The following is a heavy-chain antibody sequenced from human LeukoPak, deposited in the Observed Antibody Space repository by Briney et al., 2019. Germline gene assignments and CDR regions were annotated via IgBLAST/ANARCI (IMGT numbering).Heavy chain of an antibody. V-gene: IGHV3-49*04. Sequence: GGPLRLSCTASGFTFGDYAMSWVRQAPGKGLEWVGFIRSKAYGGTTEYAASVKGRFTISRDDSKSIAYLQMNSLKTEDTAVYYCTSFYYYGSGSYYNVYGAFDIWGQGTMVTVSS. J-gene: IGHJ3*02. CDR1: GFTFGDYA. CDR3: TSFYYYGSGSYYNVYGAFDI. CDR2: IRSKAYGGTT. D-gene: IGHD3-10*01.